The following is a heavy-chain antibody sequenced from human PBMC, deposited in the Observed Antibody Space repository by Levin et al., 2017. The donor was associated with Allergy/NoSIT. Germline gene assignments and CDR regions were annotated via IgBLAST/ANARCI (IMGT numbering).Heavy chain of an antibody. CDR2: ISYDGSNK. CDR3: ARGASSSSLDY. Sequence: GESLKISCAASGFTFSSYAMHWVRQAPGKGLEWVAVISYDGSNKYYADSVKGRFTISRDNSKNTLYLQMNSLRAEDTAVYYCARGASSSSLDYWGQGTLVTVSS. V-gene: IGHV3-30-3*01. CDR1: GFTFSSYA. J-gene: IGHJ4*02. D-gene: IGHD6-6*01.